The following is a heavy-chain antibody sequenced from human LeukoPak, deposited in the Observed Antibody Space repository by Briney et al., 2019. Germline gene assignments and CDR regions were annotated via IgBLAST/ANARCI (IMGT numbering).Heavy chain of an antibody. CDR1: GYSFTSYW. J-gene: IGHJ4*02. Sequence: GESLKISCKGSGYSFTSYWISWVRQMPGKGLEWMGRIDPSDSYTNYSPSFQSHVTISVDKYISTAYLQWSSLKASDTAMYYCGRRPQRHFDYWGQGTMVTVSS. V-gene: IGHV5-10-1*01. CDR3: GRRPQRHFDY. CDR2: IDPSDSYT.